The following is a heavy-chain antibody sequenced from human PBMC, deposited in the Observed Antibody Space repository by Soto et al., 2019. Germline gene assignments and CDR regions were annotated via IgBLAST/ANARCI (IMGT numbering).Heavy chain of an antibody. J-gene: IGHJ5*02. CDR2: ISYDGSNK. V-gene: IGHV3-30*18. CDR3: AKDLPPFRYGPLDP. D-gene: IGHD3-10*01. Sequence: GGSLRLSCAASGFTFSSYWMHWVRQAPGKGLEWVAVISYDGSNKYYADSVKGRFTISRDNSKNTLYLQMNSLRAEDTAVYYCAKDLPPFRYGPLDPWGQGTLVTVSS. CDR1: GFTFSSYW.